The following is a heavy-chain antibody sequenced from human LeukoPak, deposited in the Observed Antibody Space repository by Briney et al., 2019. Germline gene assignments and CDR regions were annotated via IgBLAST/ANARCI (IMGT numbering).Heavy chain of an antibody. J-gene: IGHJ4*02. V-gene: IGHV3-21*01. CDR2: ISSSSSYI. D-gene: IGHD5-18*01. Sequence: GGSLRLSCAASGFTFSSYSMNWVRQAPGKGLEWVSSISSSSSYIYYADSVKGRFTISRDNAKNSLYLQMNSLRAEDTAVYYCARDLGYSYGTHDYWGQGTLVTVSS. CDR1: GFTFSSYS. CDR3: ARDLGYSYGTHDY.